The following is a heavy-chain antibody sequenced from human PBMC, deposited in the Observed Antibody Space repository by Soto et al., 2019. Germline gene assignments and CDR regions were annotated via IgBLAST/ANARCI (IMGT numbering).Heavy chain of an antibody. CDR2: IHNSGTS. V-gene: IGHV4-59*01. Sequence: PSETLSLTCIVSGDTSTSYYWGWIRQAPGKGLEWIGHIHNSGTSTHNPSLNGRVTISIDMSKKQFSLKLTSLTSAGTAVYYCARDFYDSVGYTWFDSWSQGTLVTVSS. CDR3: ARDFYDSVGYTWFDS. J-gene: IGHJ5*01. D-gene: IGHD3-22*01. CDR1: GDTSTSYY.